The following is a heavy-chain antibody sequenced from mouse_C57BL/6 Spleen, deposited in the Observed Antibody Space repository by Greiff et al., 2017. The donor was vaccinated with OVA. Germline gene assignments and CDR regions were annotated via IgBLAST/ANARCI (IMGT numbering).Heavy chain of an antibody. D-gene: IGHD2-4*01. CDR2: IYPGSGST. CDR1: GYTFTSYW. V-gene: IGHV1-55*01. Sequence: VQLQQPGAELVKPGASVKMSCKASGYTFTSYWITWVKQRPGQGLEWIGDIYPGSGSTNYNEKFKSKATLTVDTSSSTAYMQLSSLTSEDSAVYYCARNPYDSLTYAMDYWGQGTSVTVSS. J-gene: IGHJ4*01. CDR3: ARNPYDSLTYAMDY.